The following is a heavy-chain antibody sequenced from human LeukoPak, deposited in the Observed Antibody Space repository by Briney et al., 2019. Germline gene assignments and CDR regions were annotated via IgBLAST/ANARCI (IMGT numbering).Heavy chain of an antibody. CDR3: ARGLRFLEWFYGMDV. D-gene: IGHD3-3*01. V-gene: IGHV1-2*02. CDR1: GYTFTGYY. Sequence: ASVKVSCKAPGYTFTGYYMHWVRQAPGQGLEWMGWINPNSGGTNYAQKFQGRVTMTRDTSISTAYMELSRLRSDDTAVYYCARGLRFLEWFYGMDVWGQGTTVTVSS. J-gene: IGHJ6*02. CDR2: INPNSGGT.